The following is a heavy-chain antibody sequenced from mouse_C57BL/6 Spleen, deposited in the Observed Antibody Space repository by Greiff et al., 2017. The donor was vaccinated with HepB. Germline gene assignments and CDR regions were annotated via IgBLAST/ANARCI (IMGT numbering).Heavy chain of an antibody. Sequence: VQLVESGAELARPGASVKMSCKASGYTFTSYTMHWVKQRPGQGLEWIGYINPSSGYTKYNQKFKDKATLTADKSSSTAYMQLSSLTSEDSAVYYCARMSLGFDYWGQGTTLTVSS. CDR1: GYTFTSYT. D-gene: IGHD4-1*01. CDR2: INPSSGYT. V-gene: IGHV1-4*01. J-gene: IGHJ2*01. CDR3: ARMSLGFDY.